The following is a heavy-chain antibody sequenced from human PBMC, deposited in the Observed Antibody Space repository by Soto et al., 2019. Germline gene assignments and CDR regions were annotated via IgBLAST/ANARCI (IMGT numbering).Heavy chain of an antibody. Sequence: GGSLRLSCAASGFTFSSYSMNWVRQATGKGLEWVSSISSSSSYIYYADSVKGRFTISRDNAKNSLYLQMNSLRAEDTAVYYCAREYYDILTGPYYYYGMDVWGQGTTVTVSS. CDR1: GFTFSSYS. D-gene: IGHD3-9*01. CDR2: ISSSSSYI. CDR3: AREYYDILTGPYYYYGMDV. J-gene: IGHJ6*02. V-gene: IGHV3-21*01.